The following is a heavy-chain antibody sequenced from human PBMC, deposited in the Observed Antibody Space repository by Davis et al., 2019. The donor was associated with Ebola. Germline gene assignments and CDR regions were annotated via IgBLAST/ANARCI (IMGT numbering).Heavy chain of an antibody. J-gene: IGHJ4*02. Sequence: LSLTCAASGFTFSSYAMHWVRQAPGKGLEWVAVISYDGSNKYYADSVKGRFTISRDNSKNTLYLQMNSLRAEDTAVYYCARGKGITHIPTPFDYWGQGTLVTVSS. CDR1: GFTFSSYA. D-gene: IGHD1-14*01. V-gene: IGHV3-30-3*01. CDR3: ARGKGITHIPTPFDY. CDR2: ISYDGSNK.